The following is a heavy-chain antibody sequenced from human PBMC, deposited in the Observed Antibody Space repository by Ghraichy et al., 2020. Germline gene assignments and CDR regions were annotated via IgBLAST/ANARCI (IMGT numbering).Heavy chain of an antibody. CDR2: IYYSGST. CDR3: ARHSGAGYLDAFDI. CDR1: GGSISSSSYY. J-gene: IGHJ3*02. V-gene: IGHV4-39*01. Sequence: SETLSLTCTVSGGSISSSSYYWGWIRQPPGKGLEWIGSIYYSGSTYYNPSLKSRVTISVDTSKNQFSLKLSSVTAADTAVYFCARHSGAGYLDAFDIWGQGTMVTVSS. D-gene: IGHD3-10*01.